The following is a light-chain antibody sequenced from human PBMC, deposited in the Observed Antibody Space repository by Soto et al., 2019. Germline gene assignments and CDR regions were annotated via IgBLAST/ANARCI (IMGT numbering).Light chain of an antibody. V-gene: IGLV1-40*01. Sequence: QSVLTQPPLVSGAPGQRVTISCTGSSSNIRAGYDVHWYQQLPGTAPKLLIYGNSNRPSGVPDRFSGSKSGTSASLAITGLQAEDEADYYCQSFDSSLSVVFGGGTKLTVL. CDR2: GNS. CDR1: SSNIRAGYD. J-gene: IGLJ2*01. CDR3: QSFDSSLSVV.